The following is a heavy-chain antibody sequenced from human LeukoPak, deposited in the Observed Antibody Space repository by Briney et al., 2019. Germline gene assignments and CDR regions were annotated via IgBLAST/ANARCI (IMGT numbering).Heavy chain of an antibody. J-gene: IGHJ6*02. V-gene: IGHV1-8*01. CDR3: ARVSYYYYGMDV. CDR2: MNPNSGNT. CDR1: GYTFTSYD. Sequence: ASVKVSCKASGYTFTSYDINWVRQATGQGLEWMGWMNPNSGNTGYAQKFQGRVTMTRNTSISTAYMELSSLRSEDTAVYYCARVSYYYYGMDVRGQGTTVTVSS.